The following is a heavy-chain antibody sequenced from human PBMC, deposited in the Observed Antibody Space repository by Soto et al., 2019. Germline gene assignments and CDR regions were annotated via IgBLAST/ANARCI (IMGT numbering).Heavy chain of an antibody. V-gene: IGHV4-34*01. CDR2: SNHSGST. J-gene: IGHJ6*02. CDR3: ARTGGMDV. Sequence: QVQLQQWGAGLLKPSETLSLTCAVYGGSFSGYYWSWLRQPPGKGPEWIGESNHSGSTKYNPSLENRVTISVDTPKNQFSLKLNSVSAADTAVYYCARTGGMDVWSQGATVTVSS. CDR1: GGSFSGYY.